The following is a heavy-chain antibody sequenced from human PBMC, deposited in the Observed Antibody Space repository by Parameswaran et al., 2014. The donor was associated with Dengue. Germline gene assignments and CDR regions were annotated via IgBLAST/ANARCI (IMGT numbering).Heavy chain of an antibody. D-gene: IGHD2-15*01. Sequence: WIRQPPGKGLEWIGYTYYSGSTYYNPSLKSRVTISVDTSKNQFSLKLSSVTAADTAVYYCARAKSGGSCYYGMDVWGQGTTVTVSS. V-gene: IGHV4-31*02. CDR2: TYYSGST. J-gene: IGHJ6*02. CDR3: ARAKSGGSCYYGMDV.